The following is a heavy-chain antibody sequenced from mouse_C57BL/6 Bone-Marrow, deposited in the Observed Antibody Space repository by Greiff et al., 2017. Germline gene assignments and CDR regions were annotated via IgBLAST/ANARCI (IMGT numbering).Heavy chain of an antibody. D-gene: IGHD3-2*02. CDR1: GYTFTDYY. Sequence: VQGVESGAELVRPGASVKLSCKASGYTFTDYYINWVKQRPGQGLEWIARIYPGSGNTYYNEKFKGKATLTAEKSSSTAYMQLSSLTSEDSAVYFCARRGSSGTFDYWGQGTTLTVSS. J-gene: IGHJ2*01. V-gene: IGHV1-76*01. CDR3: ARRGSSGTFDY. CDR2: IYPGSGNT.